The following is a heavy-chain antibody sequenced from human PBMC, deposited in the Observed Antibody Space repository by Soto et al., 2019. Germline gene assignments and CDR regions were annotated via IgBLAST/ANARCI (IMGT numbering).Heavy chain of an antibody. D-gene: IGHD3-16*02. J-gene: IGHJ6*03. CDR2: INHSGST. V-gene: IGHV4-34*01. Sequence: QVQLQQWGAGLLKPSETLSLTCAAYGGSFSGYYWSWIRQPPGKGLEWIGEINHSGSTNYNPSLKSRVTISVDTSKNQFSLKLSSVTAADTAVYYCARGAYDYIWGSYRYSYYYYYYMDVWGKGTTVTVSS. CDR3: ARGAYDYIWGSYRYSYYYYYYMDV. CDR1: GGSFSGYY.